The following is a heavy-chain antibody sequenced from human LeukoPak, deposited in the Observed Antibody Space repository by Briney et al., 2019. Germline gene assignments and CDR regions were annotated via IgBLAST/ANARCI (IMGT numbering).Heavy chain of an antibody. CDR2: IWYDGSNK. J-gene: IGHJ4*02. CDR3: ARGDTYYYGSGSLHDY. V-gene: IGHV3-33*01. D-gene: IGHD3-10*01. CDR1: GFTFSSYG. Sequence: PGGSLRLSCAASGFTFSSYGMHWVRQAPGKGLEWVAVIWYDGSNKYYADSVKGRFTISRDSSKNTLYLQMNSLRAEDTAVYYCARGDTYYYGSGSLHDYWGQGTLVTVSS.